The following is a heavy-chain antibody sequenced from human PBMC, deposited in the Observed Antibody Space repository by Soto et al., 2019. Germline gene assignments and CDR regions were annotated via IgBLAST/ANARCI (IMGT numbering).Heavy chain of an antibody. J-gene: IGHJ4*02. V-gene: IGHV1-18*01. CDR2: ISGYNGDT. D-gene: IGHD5-18*01. CDR3: ARENVLSYVDTAMVDYFDY. CDR1: GYTFNTYS. Sequence: ASVKVSCKASGYTFNTYSISWVRQAPGQGLEWMGWISGYNGDTHYAQKFQGRVTMTTDTSTSTAYMELRSLRSDDTAMYYCARENVLSYVDTAMVDYFDYWGQGTPVTV.